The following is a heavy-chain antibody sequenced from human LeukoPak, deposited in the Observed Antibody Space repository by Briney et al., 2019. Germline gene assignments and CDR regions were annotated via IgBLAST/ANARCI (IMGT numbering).Heavy chain of an antibody. V-gene: IGHV1-69*13. D-gene: IGHD6-19*01. CDR1: GGTFSSYA. J-gene: IGHJ5*02. CDR3: ARGIAVAGSNWFDP. Sequence: ASVKVSCKASGGTFSSYAISWVRQAPGQGLEWRGGIIPIFGTANYAQKFQGRVTITADESTSTAYMELSSLRSEDTAVYYCARGIAVAGSNWFDPWGQGTLVTVSS. CDR2: IIPIFGTA.